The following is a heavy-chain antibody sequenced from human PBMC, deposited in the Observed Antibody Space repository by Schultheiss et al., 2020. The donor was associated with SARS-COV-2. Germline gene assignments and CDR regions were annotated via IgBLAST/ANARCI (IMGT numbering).Heavy chain of an antibody. CDR3: ASLLLQYSSSWYPYYYYYGMDV. D-gene: IGHD6-13*01. CDR1: GYTFTGYY. J-gene: IGHJ6*02. CDR2: INPSGGST. V-gene: IGHV1-46*01. Sequence: ASVKVSCKASGYTFTGYYMHWVRQAPGQGLEWMGIINPSGGSTSYAQKFQGRVTITADESTSTAYMELSSLRSEDTAVYYCASLLLQYSSSWYPYYYYYGMDVWGQGTTVTVSS.